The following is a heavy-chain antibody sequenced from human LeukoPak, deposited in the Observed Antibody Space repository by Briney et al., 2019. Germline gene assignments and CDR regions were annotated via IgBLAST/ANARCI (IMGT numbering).Heavy chain of an antibody. V-gene: IGHV4-39*01. CDR1: GGSISSSSYY. CDR2: IYYSGST. D-gene: IGHD2-8*02. CDR3: ARLYWSTDY. J-gene: IGHJ4*02. Sequence: SETLSLTCTVSGGSISSSSYYWGWIRQPPGKGLEWIGSIYYSGSTYYNPSLKSRVTISVDTSKNQFSLKLSSVTAADTAVYYCARLYWSTDYWGQGTLVTVSS.